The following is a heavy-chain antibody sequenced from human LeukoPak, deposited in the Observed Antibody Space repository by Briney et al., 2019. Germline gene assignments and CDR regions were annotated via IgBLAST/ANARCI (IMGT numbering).Heavy chain of an antibody. J-gene: IGHJ5*02. Sequence: ETLSLTCTVSGGSISSSSYYWGWIRQPPGKGLEWVSYISSSSSTIYYADSVKGRFTISRDNAKTSLYLQMDSLTADDTAVYYCARGGTTVTARLLFGHWGQGTLVTVSS. CDR1: GGSISSSS. CDR2: ISSSSSTI. CDR3: ARGGTTVTARLLFGH. V-gene: IGHV3-48*01. D-gene: IGHD4-17*01.